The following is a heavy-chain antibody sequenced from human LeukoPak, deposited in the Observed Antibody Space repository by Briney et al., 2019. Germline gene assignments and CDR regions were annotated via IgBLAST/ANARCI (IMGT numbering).Heavy chain of an antibody. CDR3: ARGGYNWNYGWFDP. D-gene: IGHD1-7*01. J-gene: IGHJ5*02. V-gene: IGHV1-8*03. CDR1: GYTFTSYD. CDR2: MNPNSGNT. Sequence: ASVKVSCKASGYTFTSYDINWVRQATGQGLEWMGWMNPNSGNTGYAQKFQGRVTITRNTSISTAYMELSSLRSEDTAVYCCARGGYNWNYGWFDPWGQGTLVTVSS.